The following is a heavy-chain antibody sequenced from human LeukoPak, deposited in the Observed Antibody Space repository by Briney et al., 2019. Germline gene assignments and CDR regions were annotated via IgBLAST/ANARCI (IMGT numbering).Heavy chain of an antibody. Sequence: PSETLSLTCTVSGGSISSYYWSWIRQPPGKGLEWIGYVYYSGSTNYNPSLKSRVTISADTSKNQFSLKLSSVTAADTAVYYCARYTTVTTKAPYWYFDLWGRGTLVTVSS. CDR1: GGSISSYY. J-gene: IGHJ2*01. CDR3: ARYTTVTTKAPYWYFDL. V-gene: IGHV4-59*01. D-gene: IGHD4-17*01. CDR2: VYYSGST.